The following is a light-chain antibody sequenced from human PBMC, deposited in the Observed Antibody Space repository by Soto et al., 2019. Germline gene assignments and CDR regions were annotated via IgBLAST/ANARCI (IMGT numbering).Light chain of an antibody. CDR1: QNVRGNY. CDR2: AAS. Sequence: EIALTQSVGTLSLSPGERATLSCRASQNVRGNYLAWFQQKPGRAHRLLIYAASTRAAGVPDRFSGSGSGTDFSLTIYSLEPEDFAVYYCQHYGPAPWAVGQGTKVELK. J-gene: IGKJ1*01. CDR3: QHYGPAPWA. V-gene: IGKV3-20*01.